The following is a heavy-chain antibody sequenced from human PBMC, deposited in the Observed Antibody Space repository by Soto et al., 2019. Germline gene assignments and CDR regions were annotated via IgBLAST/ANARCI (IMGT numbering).Heavy chain of an antibody. CDR2: IYYSGST. V-gene: IGHV4-61*08. CDR1: GDSVGSPGYW. Sequence: SETLSLTCPVSGDSVGSPGYWWGWIRQTPGKGLEWIGYIYYSGSTNYNPSLKSRVTISVDTSKNQFSLKLSSVTAADTAVYYCARVVAGVYDYWGQGTLVTVSS. CDR3: ARVVAGVYDY. D-gene: IGHD6-19*01. J-gene: IGHJ4*02.